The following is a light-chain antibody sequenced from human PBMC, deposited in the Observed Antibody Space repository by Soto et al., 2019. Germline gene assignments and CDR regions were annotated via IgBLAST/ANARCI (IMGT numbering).Light chain of an antibody. CDR1: QSVSSN. J-gene: IGKJ5*01. Sequence: EIVMTQSPTTLSVSQGERATLSCRASQSVSSNLAWYQQKPGQAPRLLIYDASNRATGIPARFSGSGSGTDFTLTISSLEPEDFAVYYCQQRSNWPRITFGQGTRLEIK. V-gene: IGKV3-11*01. CDR3: QQRSNWPRIT. CDR2: DAS.